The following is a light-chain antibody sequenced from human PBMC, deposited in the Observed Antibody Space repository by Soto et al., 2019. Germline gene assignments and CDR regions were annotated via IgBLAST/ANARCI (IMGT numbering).Light chain of an antibody. CDR1: RRVSSSY. J-gene: IGKJ3*01. CDR2: GAS. Sequence: LSEAAATVSSNPSDRVTLHCRASRRVSSSYLAWYQQKPGQAPRLLIYGASSRATGIPDRFSGSGSGTDFTLTISRLEPEDFAVYYCQQYGSSPQTFGPGTKVD. CDR3: QQYGSSPQT. V-gene: IGKV3-20*01.